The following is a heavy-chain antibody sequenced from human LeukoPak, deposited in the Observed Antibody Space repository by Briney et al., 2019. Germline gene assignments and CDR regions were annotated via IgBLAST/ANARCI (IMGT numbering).Heavy chain of an antibody. V-gene: IGHV4-34*01. CDR2: INQSGST. J-gene: IGHJ3*01. CDR3: ARDQVAGAHDAIDG. D-gene: IGHD6-19*01. CDR1: GGSFSGYY. Sequence: SETLSLTCAASGGSFSGYYWSWIRQPPGKGLEWIGEINQSGSTNYNPSLKSRVTISVDTSKNQLSLKLSSVSAADTAVYYCARDQVAGAHDAIDGWGEGTMVTVS.